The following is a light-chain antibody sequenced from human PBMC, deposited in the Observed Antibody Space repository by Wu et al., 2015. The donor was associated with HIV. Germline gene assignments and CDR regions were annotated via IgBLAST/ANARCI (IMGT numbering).Light chain of an antibody. Sequence: DIQMTQSPPSLSASVGDRVTITCRASQDITNYLAWYQQKPGKVPKLLIYAASTLQSGVPSRFSGSGSGTDFTLTISSLQPEDVATYYCQNYNSAPLTFGGGTKVEIK. J-gene: IGKJ4*01. V-gene: IGKV1-27*01. CDR1: QDITNY. CDR3: QNYNSAPLT. CDR2: AAS.